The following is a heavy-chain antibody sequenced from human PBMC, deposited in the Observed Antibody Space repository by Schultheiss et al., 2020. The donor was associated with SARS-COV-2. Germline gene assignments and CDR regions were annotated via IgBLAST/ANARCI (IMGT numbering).Heavy chain of an antibody. V-gene: IGHV1-2*04. CDR1: GYTFTGYY. CDR3: ARTLMITFGGLIVTDYYFDY. Sequence: ASVKVSCKASGYTFTGYYMHWVRQAPGQGLEWMGWINPNSGGTNYAQKFQGWVTMTRDTSISTAYMELSRLRSDDTAVYYCARTLMITFGGLIVTDYYFDYWGQGTLVTVSS. CDR2: INPNSGGT. D-gene: IGHD3-16*02. J-gene: IGHJ4*02.